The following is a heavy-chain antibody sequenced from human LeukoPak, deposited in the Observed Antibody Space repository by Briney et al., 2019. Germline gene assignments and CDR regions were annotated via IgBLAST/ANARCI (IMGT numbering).Heavy chain of an antibody. CDR1: GGSISSYY. CDR2: IYYSGST. CDR3: AGRIRNSYGYSYYYGMDV. D-gene: IGHD5-18*01. Sequence: PSETLSLTCTVSGGSISSYYWSWIRQPPGKGLEWIGYIYYSGSTNYNPSLKSRVTISVDTSKNQFSLKLSSVTAADTAVYYCAGRIRNSYGYSYYYGMDVWGQGTTVTVSS. V-gene: IGHV4-59*01. J-gene: IGHJ6*02.